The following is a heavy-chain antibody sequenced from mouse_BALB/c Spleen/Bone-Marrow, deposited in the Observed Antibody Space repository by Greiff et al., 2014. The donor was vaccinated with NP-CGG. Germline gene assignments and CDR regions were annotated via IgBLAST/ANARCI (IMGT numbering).Heavy chain of an antibody. CDR2: IDPANGNT. Sequence: EVQLQQSGAELVKPGASVKLSCTASGFNIKDTYMHWVKQRPEQGLEWLGRIDPANGNTKYDPKFPGKATITADTSSNTAYLQLSTLTSEDTAVYYCARNGNYGAWSADWGHGTLVTVCA. D-gene: IGHD2-1*01. CDR1: GFNIKDTY. V-gene: IGHV14-3*02. CDR3: ARNGNYGAWSAD. J-gene: IGHJ3*01.